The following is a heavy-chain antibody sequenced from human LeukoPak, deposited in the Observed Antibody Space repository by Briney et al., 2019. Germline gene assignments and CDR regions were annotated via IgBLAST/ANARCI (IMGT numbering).Heavy chain of an antibody. CDR3: ARDVPHNWFDT. CDR1: GITFGNNW. J-gene: IGHJ5*02. CDR2: INSDGGGA. V-gene: IGHV3-74*01. Sequence: GGSLRLSCAASGITFGNNWMHWVRQGPGKGLVWISRINSDGGGAIYADSVKGRFTVSRDNAKNTLYLQMNSLRAEDTGVYYCARDVPHNWFDTWGQGTLVTVSS.